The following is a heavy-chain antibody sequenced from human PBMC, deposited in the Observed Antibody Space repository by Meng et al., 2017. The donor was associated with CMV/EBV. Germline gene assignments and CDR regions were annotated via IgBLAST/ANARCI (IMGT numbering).Heavy chain of an antibody. V-gene: IGHV4-39*07. CDR1: GGSISSSSYY. D-gene: IGHD6-19*01. J-gene: IGHJ5*02. CDR2: IYYSGST. Sequence: GSLRLSCTVSGGSISSSSYYWGWIRQPPGKGLEWIGSIYYSGSTYYNPSLKSRVTISVDTSKNQFSLKLSSVTAADTAVYYCAGGWYSNWFDPWGQGTLVTVSS. CDR3: AGGWYSNWFDP.